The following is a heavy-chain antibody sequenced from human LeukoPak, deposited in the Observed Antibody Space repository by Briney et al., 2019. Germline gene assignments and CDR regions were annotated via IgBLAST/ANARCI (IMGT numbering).Heavy chain of an antibody. CDR2: IYYSGST. J-gene: IGHJ4*02. CDR3: SRTAGDSAIIAAH. D-gene: IGHD3-16*01. V-gene: IGHV4-59*08. CDR1: GGSISSYY. Sequence: PSETLSLTCTVSGGSISSYYWSWIRQPPGKGLEWIGYIYYSGSTNYNPSLKSRVTISVDTSKNQFFWNMSSVTAADTAVYYCSRTAGDSAIIAAHWGQGTLVTVSS.